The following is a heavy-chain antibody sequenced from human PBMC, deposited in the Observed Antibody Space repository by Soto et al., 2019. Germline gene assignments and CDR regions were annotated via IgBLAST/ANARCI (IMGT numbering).Heavy chain of an antibody. V-gene: IGHV3-7*04. Sequence: GSLRLSCAASGFTFSSYWMSWVRQAPGKGLEWVANIKQDGSEKYYVDSVKGRFTISRDNAKNSLYLQMNSLRAEDTAVYYCARFYYDSSGYLPSPYYYYYGMDVWGQGTTVTVS. CDR3: ARFYYDSSGYLPSPYYYYYGMDV. CDR1: GFTFSSYW. J-gene: IGHJ6*02. D-gene: IGHD3-22*01. CDR2: IKQDGSEK.